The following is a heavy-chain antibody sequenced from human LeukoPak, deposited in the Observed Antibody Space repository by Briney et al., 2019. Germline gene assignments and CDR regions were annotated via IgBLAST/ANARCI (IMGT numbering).Heavy chain of an antibody. Sequence: GGSLRLSCAASGNYWRHWVRQAPGKGLVWVSHINSDGSWTSYADSVKGRFTISKDSAKNTVYLQMNSLRAEDTAVYYCFSYYETYWGRGTLVTVSS. CDR3: FSYYETY. CDR1: GNYW. D-gene: IGHD3-22*01. V-gene: IGHV3-74*01. J-gene: IGHJ4*02. CDR2: INSDGSWT.